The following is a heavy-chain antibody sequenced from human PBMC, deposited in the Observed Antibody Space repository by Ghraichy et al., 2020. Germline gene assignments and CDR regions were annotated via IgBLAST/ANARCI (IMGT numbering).Heavy chain of an antibody. Sequence: ASVKVSCKASGYTFTGYYMHWVRQAPGQGLEWMGWINPNSGGTNYAQKFQGRVTMTRDTSISTAYMELSRLRSDDTAVYYCARDRNDYGDYGSDGMDVWGQGTTVTVSS. CDR2: INPNSGGT. J-gene: IGHJ6*02. CDR3: ARDRNDYGDYGSDGMDV. D-gene: IGHD4-17*01. V-gene: IGHV1-2*02. CDR1: GYTFTGYY.